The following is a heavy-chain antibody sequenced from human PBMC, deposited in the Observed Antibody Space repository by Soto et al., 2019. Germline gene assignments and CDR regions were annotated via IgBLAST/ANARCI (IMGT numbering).Heavy chain of an antibody. CDR1: GFTFSTYA. Sequence: EVQLLESGGGLVQPGGSLRLSCTASGFTFSTYAMTWVRQAAGKGLEWVSTVSGSGAKTYYADSVRGRFTISRHNSTDTLSLQMNSLTAEGTATYYCTRDWTGNTSPCMDVWVQGTTVSVSS. J-gene: IGHJ6*02. CDR2: VSGSGAKT. V-gene: IGHV3-23*01. CDR3: TRDWTGNTSPCMDV. D-gene: IGHD2-8*02.